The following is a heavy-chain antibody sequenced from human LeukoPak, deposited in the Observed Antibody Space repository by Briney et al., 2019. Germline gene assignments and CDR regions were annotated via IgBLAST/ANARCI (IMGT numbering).Heavy chain of an antibody. CDR3: ARDPGRSSNY. J-gene: IGHJ4*02. D-gene: IGHD1-26*01. CDR2: ISVTSDK. Sequence: GGSLRLSCAASGFTFSSYSMNWVRQAPGKGLAWRSDISVTSDKSYADSVKGRFTISRDNAKNSLYLQMNSLRDEDTAVYYCARDPGRSSNYWGQGTLVTVSS. CDR1: GFTFSSYS. V-gene: IGHV3-48*02.